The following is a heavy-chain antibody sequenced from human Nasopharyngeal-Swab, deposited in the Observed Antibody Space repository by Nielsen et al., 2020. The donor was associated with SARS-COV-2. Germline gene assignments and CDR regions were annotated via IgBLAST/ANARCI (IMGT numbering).Heavy chain of an antibody. J-gene: IGHJ4*02. Sequence: RQDQGKGLEWFGIIYYNGNTYYNPSLKRRVTISVDTSKRQFSLKLRSVTAADTAVYYCARQGLADFWSGYYDNWGQGTLVTVSS. CDR2: IYYNGNT. V-gene: IGHV4-39*01. CDR3: ARQGLADFWSGYYDN. D-gene: IGHD3-3*01.